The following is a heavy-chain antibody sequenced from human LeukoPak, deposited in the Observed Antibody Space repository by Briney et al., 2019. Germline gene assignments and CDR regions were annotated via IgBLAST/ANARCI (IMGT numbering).Heavy chain of an antibody. J-gene: IGHJ6*03. CDR2: IYPGDSDT. Sequence: GESLKISCEGSGYSFTSYWIGWVRQMPGKGLEWMGIIYPGDSDTRYSPSFQGQGTISADKSISTAYLQWSSLKASDTAMYYCARSGGLDFWSGYYFGEYYYYYMDVWGKGTTVTVSS. V-gene: IGHV5-51*01. D-gene: IGHD3-3*01. CDR1: GYSFTSYW. CDR3: ARSGGLDFWSGYYFGEYYYYYMDV.